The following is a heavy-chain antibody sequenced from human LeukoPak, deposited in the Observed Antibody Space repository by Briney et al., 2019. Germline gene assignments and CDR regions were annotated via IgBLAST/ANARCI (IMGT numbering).Heavy chain of an antibody. V-gene: IGHV1-46*01. D-gene: IGHD1-26*01. Sequence: GASVKVSCKASGYTFTSYYMDWVRQAPGQGLEWMGIINPSGGSTSHAQKFQGRVTMTRDTSTSTVYMELSSLRSEDTAVYYCARQVLVGATTFDYWGQGTLVTVSS. J-gene: IGHJ4*02. CDR3: ARQVLVGATTFDY. CDR2: INPSGGST. CDR1: GYTFTSYY.